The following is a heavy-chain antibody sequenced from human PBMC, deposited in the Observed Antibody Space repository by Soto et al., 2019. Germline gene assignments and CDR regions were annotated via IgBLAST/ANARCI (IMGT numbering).Heavy chain of an antibody. CDR2: ISGSGGST. Sequence: GGSLRLSCAASGFTFSSYAMSWVRQAPGKGLEWVSAISGSGGSTYYADSVKDRFTISRDNSKNTLYLQMNSLRAEDTAVYYCAKDFSEWGSYYFDYWGQGTLVTVSS. V-gene: IGHV3-23*01. CDR1: GFTFSSYA. CDR3: AKDFSEWGSYYFDY. D-gene: IGHD3-3*01. J-gene: IGHJ4*02.